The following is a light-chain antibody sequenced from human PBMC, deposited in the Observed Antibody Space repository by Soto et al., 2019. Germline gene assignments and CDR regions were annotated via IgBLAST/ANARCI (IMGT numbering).Light chain of an antibody. CDR1: QSVSTW. J-gene: IGKJ1*01. CDR2: KAS. V-gene: IGKV1-5*03. CDR3: QQYNVHSPWT. Sequence: DIQMTQSPSTLSASVGDRVTITCRASQSVSTWLAWYQQKPGKAPHLLIFKASTLESGVPSRFSGSGSGTEFPLTITSLQPDDFATYYCQQYNVHSPWTFGQGTKVEIK.